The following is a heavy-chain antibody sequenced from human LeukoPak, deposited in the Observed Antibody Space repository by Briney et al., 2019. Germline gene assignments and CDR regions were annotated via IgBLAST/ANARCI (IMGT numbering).Heavy chain of an antibody. CDR1: GGSFSGYY. Sequence: KPSETLSLTCAVYGGSFSGYYWSWIRQPPGKGLEWIGEINHSGSTNYNPSLKSRVTISVDTSKNQFSLKLSSVTAADTAVYYCATWGIAVAGTFDYWGQGTLVTVST. CDR2: INHSGST. CDR3: ATWGIAVAGTFDY. V-gene: IGHV4-34*01. D-gene: IGHD6-19*01. J-gene: IGHJ4*02.